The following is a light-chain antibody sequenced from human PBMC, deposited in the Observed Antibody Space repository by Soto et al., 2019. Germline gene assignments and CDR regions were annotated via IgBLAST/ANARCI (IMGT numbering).Light chain of an antibody. CDR2: GNS. J-gene: IGLJ3*02. V-gene: IGLV1-40*01. Sequence: QSVLTQPPSVSGAPGQRVTISCTGYNSNIGAGYDVHWYQQLPGTAPKLLIYGNSNRPSGVPDRFSASKSGTSASLAITWIQAEDEADYYCQSYDSSLSGWVFGGGTKLTVL. CDR1: NSNIGAGYD. CDR3: QSYDSSLSGWV.